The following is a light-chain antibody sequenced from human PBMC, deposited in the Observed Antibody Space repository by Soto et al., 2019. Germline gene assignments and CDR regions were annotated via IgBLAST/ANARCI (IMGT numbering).Light chain of an antibody. J-gene: IGKJ2*01. V-gene: IGKV3-11*01. CDR2: DAS. CDR1: QSVSSY. Sequence: EVVLTQSPATLSLSPGERATLSCRASQSVSSYLAWFQQKFGQAPRLLIFDASNRATGIPARFSGSGSGTDFTLTISSLEPEGFAVYYCQQWSSSPRTFGQGTKLEIK. CDR3: QQWSSSPRT.